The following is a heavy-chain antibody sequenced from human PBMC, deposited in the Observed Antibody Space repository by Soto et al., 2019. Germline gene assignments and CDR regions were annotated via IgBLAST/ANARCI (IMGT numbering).Heavy chain of an antibody. Sequence: PGGSLRLSCAASGFTFSSYAMSWVRQAPGKGLEWVSAISGSGGSTYYADSVKGRFTISRDNSKNTLYLQMNSLRVGDTAVYYCAKVPHYYGSGASDNYFDYWGQGALVTVSS. CDR2: ISGSGGST. D-gene: IGHD3-10*01. J-gene: IGHJ4*02. CDR1: GFTFSSYA. CDR3: AKVPHYYGSGASDNYFDY. V-gene: IGHV3-23*01.